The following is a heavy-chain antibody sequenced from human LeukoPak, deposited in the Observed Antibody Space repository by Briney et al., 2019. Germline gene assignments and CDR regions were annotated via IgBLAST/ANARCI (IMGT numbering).Heavy chain of an antibody. D-gene: IGHD4-11*01. CDR3: ARGVTTSRFLDY. CDR1: GYSISSGYY. J-gene: IGHJ4*02. Sequence: PSETLSLTCAVSGYSISSGYYWGWIRQPPGKGLEWIGSIYHSGSTYYNPSLKSRVTISVDTSKNQFSLKLSSVTAADTAVYYCARGVTTSRFLDYWGQGTLVTVSS. V-gene: IGHV4-38-2*01. CDR2: IYHSGST.